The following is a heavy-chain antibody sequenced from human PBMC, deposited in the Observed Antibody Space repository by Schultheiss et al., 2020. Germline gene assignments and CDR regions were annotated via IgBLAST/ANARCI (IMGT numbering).Heavy chain of an antibody. CDR2: IFYSGNT. D-gene: IGHD4-17*01. CDR1: GGSVSSGSHY. J-gene: IGHJ4*02. V-gene: IGHV4-61*01. CDR3: ARWGYGDYGDY. Sequence: SETLSLTCTVSGGSVSSGSHYWSWIRQPPGKGLEWIGYIFYSGNTNYNPSLKSRVTISIDTSKNQFSLKLSSVTAADTAVYYCARWGYGDYGDYWGQGTLVTVSS.